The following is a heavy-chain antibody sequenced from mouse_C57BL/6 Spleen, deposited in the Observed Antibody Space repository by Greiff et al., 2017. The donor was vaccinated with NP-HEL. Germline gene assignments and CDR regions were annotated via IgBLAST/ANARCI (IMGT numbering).Heavy chain of an antibody. D-gene: IGHD2-4*01. CDR2: ISGGGGNT. V-gene: IGHV5-9*01. J-gene: IGHJ4*01. CDR1: GFTFSSYT. Sequence: DVMLVESGGGLVKPGGSLKLSCAASGFTFSSYTMSWVRQTPEKRLEWVATISGGGGNTYYPDSVKGRFTISRDNAKNTLYLQLSSLRSEDTALYYCARQYDYDPHYAMDYWGQGTSVTVSS. CDR3: ARQYDYDPHYAMDY.